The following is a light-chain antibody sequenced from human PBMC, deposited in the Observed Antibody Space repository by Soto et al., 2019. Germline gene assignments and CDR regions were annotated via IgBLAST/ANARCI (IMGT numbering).Light chain of an antibody. CDR3: QQSYATVRT. J-gene: IGKJ4*01. CDR2: AAS. Sequence: DIQMTQSPSSLSTSVGDRVTITCRASQGISTFLNWYQQKPGKATRLLIYAASRLQSGVPARFSGSGAETDFTLTITSLQPEDFGIYYCQQSYATVRTFGGGTKVEIK. V-gene: IGKV1-39*01. CDR1: QGISTF.